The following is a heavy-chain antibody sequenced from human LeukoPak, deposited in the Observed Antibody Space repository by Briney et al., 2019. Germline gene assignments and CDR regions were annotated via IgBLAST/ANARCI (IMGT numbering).Heavy chain of an antibody. Sequence: GGSLRLSCAASGFTFSSYGMHWVRQAPGKGLEWVAFIRYDGSNKYYADSVKGRFTISRDNSKNTLYLQMNSLRAEDTAVYYCAKVASGSPWAFDYWGQGTLVTVSS. V-gene: IGHV3-30*02. J-gene: IGHJ4*02. CDR3: AKVASGSPWAFDY. D-gene: IGHD1-26*01. CDR1: GFTFSSYG. CDR2: IRYDGSNK.